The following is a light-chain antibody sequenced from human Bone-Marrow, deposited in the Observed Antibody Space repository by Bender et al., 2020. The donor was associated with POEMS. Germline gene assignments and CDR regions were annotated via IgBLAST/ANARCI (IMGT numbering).Light chain of an antibody. CDR2: DVS. V-gene: IGLV2-14*01. CDR3: SSYTGNTTLL. J-gene: IGLJ2*01. Sequence: QSALTQPASVSGSPGQSITISCTGTSSDVGTNNYVSWYQQHPGKAPKIVIYDVSNGPSGVSSRFSASKSGNTASLTISGLQAEDEADYFCSSYTGNTTLLFGGVTKLTVL. CDR1: SSDVGTNNY.